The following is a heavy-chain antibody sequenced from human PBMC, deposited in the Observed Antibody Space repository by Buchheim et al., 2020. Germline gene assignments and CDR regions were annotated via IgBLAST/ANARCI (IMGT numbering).Heavy chain of an antibody. J-gene: IGHJ6*02. Sequence: QVQLVESGGGVVQPGRSLRLSCAASGFTFSSYGMHWVRQAPGKGLEWVAVISYDGSNKYYADSVKGRFTISRDNSKNTLYLQMNSLRAEDTAMYYCAKDRSGLGAYYYGMDVWGQGTT. CDR3: AKDRSGLGAYYYGMDV. CDR1: GFTFSSYG. V-gene: IGHV3-30*18. CDR2: ISYDGSNK. D-gene: IGHD3-16*01.